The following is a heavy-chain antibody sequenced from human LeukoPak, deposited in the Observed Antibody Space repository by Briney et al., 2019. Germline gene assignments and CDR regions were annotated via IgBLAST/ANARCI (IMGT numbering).Heavy chain of an antibody. J-gene: IGHJ4*02. CDR3: AKASSNYFYYFEC. CDR2: ISYDATNK. Sequence: PGRSLRLSCAASGFTFSSSDMHWVRQAPGKGLEWVAVISYDATNKYYADSVKGRFTLSRDNSKNTLYLQTNTLRDEDTAVYYCAKASSNYFYYFECWGQGTLVTVSS. CDR1: GFTFSSSD. D-gene: IGHD2/OR15-2a*01. V-gene: IGHV3-30*18.